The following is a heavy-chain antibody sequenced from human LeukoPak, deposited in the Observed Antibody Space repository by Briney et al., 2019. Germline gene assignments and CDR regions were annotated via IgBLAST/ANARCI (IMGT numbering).Heavy chain of an antibody. J-gene: IGHJ4*02. Sequence: ASAEVSCKASGGTFSSYAISWVRQAPGQGLEWMGRIIPILGIANYAQKFQGRVTITADKSTSTAYMELSSLRSEDTAVYYCARSVVVPAARSYYFDYWGQGTLVTVSS. CDR2: IIPILGIA. CDR1: GGTFSSYA. D-gene: IGHD2-2*01. V-gene: IGHV1-69*04. CDR3: ARSVVVPAARSYYFDY.